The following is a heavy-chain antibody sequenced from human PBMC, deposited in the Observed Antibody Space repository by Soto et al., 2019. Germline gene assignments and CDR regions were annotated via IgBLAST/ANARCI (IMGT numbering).Heavy chain of an antibody. CDR3: ARDLTYYDILTGYYTGYYYYGMEV. CDR1: GYTFTSYG. Sequence: ASVNVSCQASGYTFTSYGISWVRQASGQGLEWMGWISAYNGNTNYAQKLQVRVTMTTDTSTSTAYMELRGLRSDDTAVYYCARDLTYYDILTGYYTGYYYYGMEVWG. CDR2: ISAYNGNT. D-gene: IGHD3-9*01. V-gene: IGHV1-18*01. J-gene: IGHJ6*02.